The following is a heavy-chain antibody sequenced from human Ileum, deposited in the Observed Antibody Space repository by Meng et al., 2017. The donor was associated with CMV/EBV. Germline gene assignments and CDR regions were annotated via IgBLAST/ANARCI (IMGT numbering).Heavy chain of an antibody. V-gene: IGHV4-4*07. CDR3: ARSDYSGNYFALDY. CDR1: GGSISGYH. J-gene: IGHJ4*02. CDR2: VYSSGST. Sequence: QGRVADAGLGLGEPSQTLSLLCSVSGGSISGYHWNWLRQSAGKGLEWIGRVYSSGSTNFNPSLKSRLTMSVDTSTNQVSLDLSSVTAADTAVYYCARSDYSGNYFALDYWGPGSLVTVSS. D-gene: IGHD1-26*01.